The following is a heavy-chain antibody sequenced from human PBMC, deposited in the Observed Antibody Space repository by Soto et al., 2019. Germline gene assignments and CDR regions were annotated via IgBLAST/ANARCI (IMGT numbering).Heavy chain of an antibody. CDR3: ARDGGHTYYYGMDV. D-gene: IGHD3-3*01. Sequence: QVQLVESGGGVVQPGRSLRLSCAASGFTFSSYAMHWVRQAPGKGLEWVAVISYDGSNKYYADSVKGRFTISRDNSKNTLYLQMNSLRAEDTAVYYCARDGGHTYYYGMDVWGQGTTVTVSS. CDR2: ISYDGSNK. J-gene: IGHJ6*02. CDR1: GFTFSSYA. V-gene: IGHV3-30-3*01.